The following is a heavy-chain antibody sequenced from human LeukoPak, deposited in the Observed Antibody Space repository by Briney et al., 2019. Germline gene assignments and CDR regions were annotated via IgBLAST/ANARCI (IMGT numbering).Heavy chain of an antibody. D-gene: IGHD1-26*01. CDR2: IYYSGNT. CDR1: GGSISSRGYY. V-gene: IGHV4-39*01. Sequence: SETLSLTCTVSGGSISSRGYYWGWIRQPPGKGLVWIASIYYSGNTYYNPSLKSRVTISVDTSKNQLSLKLSSLTAADTAVYYCARHEYSGSYYGLSWFDPWGQGTLVTVSS. J-gene: IGHJ5*02. CDR3: ARHEYSGSYYGLSWFDP.